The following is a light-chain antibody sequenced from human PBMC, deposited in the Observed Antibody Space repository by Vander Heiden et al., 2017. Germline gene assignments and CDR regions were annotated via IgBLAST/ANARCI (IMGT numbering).Light chain of an antibody. CDR1: QSVSSY. CDR2: DAS. J-gene: IGKJ4*01. CDR3: QQRSNLLT. Sequence: DIVLTQSPATLSLSPGERATLPCRASQSVSSYLAWYQQKPGQAPRLLIYDASNRATGIPARFSGSGSGTDFTLTISSLEPEDFAVYYCQQRSNLLTFGGGTKVEIK. V-gene: IGKV3-11*01.